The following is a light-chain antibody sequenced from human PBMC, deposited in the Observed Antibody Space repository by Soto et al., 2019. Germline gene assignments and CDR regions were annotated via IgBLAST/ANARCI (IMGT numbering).Light chain of an antibody. CDR1: QSVSSN. CDR2: GAS. J-gene: IGKJ1*01. Sequence: EVVMTQSPATLSVSPGERATLSCRASQSVSSNLAWYQQKPGQAPRLLIYGASTMATGIPARFRGSGSGTEFNLTISSLQAEDFAVYYCQQYNNWPPWTFGQGTKVEIK. CDR3: QQYNNWPPWT. V-gene: IGKV3-15*01.